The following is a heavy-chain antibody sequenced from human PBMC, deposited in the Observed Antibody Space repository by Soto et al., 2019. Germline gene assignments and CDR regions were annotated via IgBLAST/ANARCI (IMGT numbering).Heavy chain of an antibody. CDR3: AADRLYNYGH. D-gene: IGHD5-18*01. V-gene: IGHV1-24*01. CDR2: FDPEQDET. Sequence: HVQLLQSGAEVKKPGASVRVSCKVSGYTLSEISVHWVRQAPGKGLEWMGGFDPEQDETIYAQKCQGRCTVTEDTSAGIAYMELSSLRSDDTAVYYGAADRLYNYGHWGQGTLVTVSS. CDR1: GYTLSEIS. J-gene: IGHJ4*02.